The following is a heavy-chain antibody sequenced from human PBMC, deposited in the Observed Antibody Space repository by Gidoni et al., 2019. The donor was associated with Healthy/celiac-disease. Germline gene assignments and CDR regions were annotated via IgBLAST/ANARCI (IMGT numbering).Heavy chain of an antibody. Sequence: QVQLQESGPGLVKPSQTLSLTCLVSGGSIRRGGYYWSWIRQHPGKGLEWIGYIYYSGSTYYNPSLKSRVTISVDTSKNQFSLKLSSVTAADTAVYYCARVDSPLGSSSFNAFDIWGQGTMVTVSS. CDR1: GGSIRRGGYY. CDR2: IYYSGST. V-gene: IGHV4-31*03. CDR3: ARVDSPLGSSSFNAFDI. J-gene: IGHJ3*02. D-gene: IGHD6-6*01.